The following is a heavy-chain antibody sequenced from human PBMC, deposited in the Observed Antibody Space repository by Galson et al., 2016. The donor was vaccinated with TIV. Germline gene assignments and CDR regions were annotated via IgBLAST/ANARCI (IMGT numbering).Heavy chain of an antibody. CDR3: ARRRDDGFDY. CDR1: GGSIDSGSYF. V-gene: IGHV4-61*02. D-gene: IGHD3-16*01. J-gene: IGHJ4*02. Sequence: TLSLTCTVSGGSIDSGSYFWTWIRQPAGKGLEWIGRIYTSGGIHYNPSLERRVTVSIDTSKNQFSLKLNSVTAADTAVYYCARRRDDGFDYWGQGTLVTVSS. CDR2: IYTSGGI.